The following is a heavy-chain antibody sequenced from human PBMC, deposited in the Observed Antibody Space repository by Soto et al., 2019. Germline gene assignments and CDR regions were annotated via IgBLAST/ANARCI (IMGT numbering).Heavy chain of an antibody. D-gene: IGHD1-26*01. CDR2: LSDGGGST. Sequence: PGGSLRLSCAASGFTFSNYAMSWVRQAPGKGLEWVSGLSDGGGSTFYADSVKGRLTISRDNSKSTVYLELNNLSAEDTAVYHCAKNQGVELVPLATVDWFDPWGQGSVVTVSS. V-gene: IGHV3-23*01. CDR3: AKNQGVELVPLATVDWFDP. CDR1: GFTFSNYA. J-gene: IGHJ5*02.